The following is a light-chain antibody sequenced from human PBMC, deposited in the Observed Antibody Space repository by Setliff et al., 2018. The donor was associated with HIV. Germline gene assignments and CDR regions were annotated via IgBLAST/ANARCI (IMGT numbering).Light chain of an antibody. J-gene: IGLJ1*01. CDR3: CSYARISTYV. V-gene: IGLV2-23*02. CDR1: SSDVGSYNL. Sequence: QSALTQPASVSASPGQSITIPCTGTSSDVGSYNLVSWYQQHPGKAPKLIISEVTKRPSGISNRFSGSKSGNTASLTISGLQAEDEADYYCCSYARISTYVFGTGTKVTVL. CDR2: EVT.